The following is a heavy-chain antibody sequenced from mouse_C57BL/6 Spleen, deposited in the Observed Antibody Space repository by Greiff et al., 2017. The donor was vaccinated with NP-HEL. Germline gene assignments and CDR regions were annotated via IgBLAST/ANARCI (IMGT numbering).Heavy chain of an antibody. J-gene: IGHJ2*01. CDR1: GFTFSDYG. CDR3: ARKEGPLDY. Sequence: EVQVVESGGGLVKPGGSLKLSCAASGFTFSDYGMHWVRQAPEKGLEWVAYISSGSSTIYYADTVKGRFTISRDNAKNTLFLQMTSLRSEDTAMYYCARKEGPLDYWGQGTTLTVSS. CDR2: ISSGSSTI. D-gene: IGHD3-3*01. V-gene: IGHV5-17*01.